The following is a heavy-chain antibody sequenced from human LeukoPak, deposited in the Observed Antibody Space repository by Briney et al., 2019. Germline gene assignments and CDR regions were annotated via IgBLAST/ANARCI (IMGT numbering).Heavy chain of an antibody. CDR1: GGSISSGGYS. J-gene: IGHJ4*02. V-gene: IGHV4-30-2*01. D-gene: IGHD3-10*01. CDR2: IYHSGST. CDR3: AGMVRGVISMAFDY. Sequence: SQTLSLTCAVSGGSISSGGYSWSWIRQPPGKGLEWIGYIYHSGSTYYNPSLKSRVTISVDRSMNQFSLKLSSVTAADTAVYYCAGMVRGVISMAFDYWGQGTLVTVSS.